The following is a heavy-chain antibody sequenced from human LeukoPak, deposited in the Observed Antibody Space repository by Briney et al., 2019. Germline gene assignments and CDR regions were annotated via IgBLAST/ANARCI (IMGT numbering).Heavy chain of an antibody. Sequence: SVKVSCKASGGTFSSYAISWVRQAPGQGLEWMGRIIPIFGTANYAQKFQGRVTITTDESTSTAYMELSSLRSEDTAVYYCARGPEYSSFSNDYWGQGTLVTVSS. CDR2: IIPIFGTA. V-gene: IGHV1-69*05. CDR1: GGTFSSYA. D-gene: IGHD6-6*01. CDR3: ARGPEYSSFSNDY. J-gene: IGHJ4*02.